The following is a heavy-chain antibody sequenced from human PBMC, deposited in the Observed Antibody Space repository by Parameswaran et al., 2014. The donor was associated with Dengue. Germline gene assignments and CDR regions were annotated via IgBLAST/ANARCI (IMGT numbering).Heavy chain of an antibody. CDR2: IYWDDDK. V-gene: IGHV2-5*02. D-gene: IGHD5-18*01. CDR3: AHRRVWGQLSIQLWWDY. J-gene: IGHJ4*02. Sequence: WIRQPPGKALEWLALIYWDDDKRYSPSLKSRLTITKDTSKNQVVLTMTNMDPVDTATYYCAHRRVWGQLSIQLWWDYWGQGTLVTVSS.